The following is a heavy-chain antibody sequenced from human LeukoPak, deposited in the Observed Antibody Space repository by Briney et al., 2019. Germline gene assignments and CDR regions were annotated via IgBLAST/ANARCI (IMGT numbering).Heavy chain of an antibody. J-gene: IGHJ4*02. CDR3: AKDPPHWNYNY. D-gene: IGHD1-7*01. CDR1: GFTFSSYA. CDR2: ISGSGGST. Sequence: GGFLRLSCAASGFTFSSYAMGWGRPAPGEGVEWVSGISGSGGSTYYADSVKGRFTISRDNSKNTLYLQMNSLRAEDTAVYYCAKDPPHWNYNYWGQGTLVTVSS. V-gene: IGHV3-23*01.